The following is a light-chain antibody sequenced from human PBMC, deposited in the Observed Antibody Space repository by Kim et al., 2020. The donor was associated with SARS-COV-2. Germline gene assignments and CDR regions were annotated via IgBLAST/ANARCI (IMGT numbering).Light chain of an antibody. CDR3: AAWDDSLGVL. CDR1: SSTIRGNS. CDR2: GNN. Sequence: PGQRVTISCSGSSSTIRGNSVNWYQQLPGTAPKLLIYGNNQRPSGVPDRFSASKSDTSASLAISGLRSEDEAAYYYAAWDDSLGVLFGGGTQLTVL. V-gene: IGLV1-47*01. J-gene: IGLJ2*01.